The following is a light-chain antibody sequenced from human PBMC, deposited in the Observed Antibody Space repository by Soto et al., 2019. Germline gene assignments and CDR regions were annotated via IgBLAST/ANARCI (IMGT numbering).Light chain of an antibody. CDR1: SSDVGNYNS. CDR3: SSYTGGSSLV. V-gene: IGLV2-14*03. J-gene: IGLJ3*02. CDR2: EVN. Sequence: QSVLTQPASVSGSTGQSITISCTGTSSDVGNYNSVSWYQQHPGKAPKLVMYEVNILPSGVSNRFSGSKSGNTASLTISGLQAEDEADYYCSSYTGGSSLVFGGGTKLTVL.